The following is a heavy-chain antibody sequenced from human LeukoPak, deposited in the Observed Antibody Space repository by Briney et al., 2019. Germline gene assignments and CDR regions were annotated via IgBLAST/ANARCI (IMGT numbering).Heavy chain of an antibody. CDR3: ARFDYSNGAY. D-gene: IGHD4-11*01. Sequence: SETLSLTCTVSGGSISSGGYYWNWIRQHPGKGLEWIGYIFYSGSAYYSPSLQNRVSISLDTSKNQFSLKLSSVTAADTAVYYCARFDYSNGAYWGQGTLVTVSS. V-gene: IGHV4-31*03. CDR2: IFYSGSA. J-gene: IGHJ4*02. CDR1: GGSISSGGYY.